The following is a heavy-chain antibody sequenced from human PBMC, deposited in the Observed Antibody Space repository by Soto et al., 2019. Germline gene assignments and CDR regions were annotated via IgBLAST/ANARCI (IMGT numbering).Heavy chain of an antibody. Sequence: SETLSLTCTVSGGSISSYYWSWIRQPPGKGLEWIGYIYYSGSTNYNPSLKSRVTISVDTSKNQFSLKLSSVTAADTAVYYCARSYYDDIWGSYRYPNWFDPWGKGTLVTVSS. CDR2: IYYSGST. CDR3: ARSYYDDIWGSYRYPNWFDP. CDR1: GGSISSYY. D-gene: IGHD3-16*02. J-gene: IGHJ5*02. V-gene: IGHV4-59*08.